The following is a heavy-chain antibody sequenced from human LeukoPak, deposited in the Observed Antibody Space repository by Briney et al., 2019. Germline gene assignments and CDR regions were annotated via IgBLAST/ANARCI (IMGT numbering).Heavy chain of an antibody. D-gene: IGHD3-10*01. Sequence: SETLSLTCTVSGGSISSGSYYWSWIRQPAGKGLEWIGRIYTSGSTNYNPSLKSRVTISVDTSKNQFSLKLSSVTAADTAVYYCAREGLRGLSGPFDYWGQGTLVTVSS. J-gene: IGHJ4*02. CDR3: AREGLRGLSGPFDY. CDR1: GGSISSGSYY. CDR2: IYTSGST. V-gene: IGHV4-61*02.